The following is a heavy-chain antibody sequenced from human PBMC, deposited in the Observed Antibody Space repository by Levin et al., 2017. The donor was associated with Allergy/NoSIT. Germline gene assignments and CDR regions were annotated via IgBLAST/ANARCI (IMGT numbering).Heavy chain of an antibody. CDR3: ARCRSSSWSEPTYYYYYMDG. V-gene: IGHV4-59*01. D-gene: IGHD6-13*01. CDR2: IYYSGST. Sequence: SETLSLTCTVSGGSISSYYWSWIRQPPGKGLEWIGYIYYSGSTNYNPSLKSRVTISVDTSKNQFSLKLSSVTAADTAVYYCARCRSSSWSEPTYYYYYMDGWGKGTTVTVSS. CDR1: GGSISSYY. J-gene: IGHJ6*03.